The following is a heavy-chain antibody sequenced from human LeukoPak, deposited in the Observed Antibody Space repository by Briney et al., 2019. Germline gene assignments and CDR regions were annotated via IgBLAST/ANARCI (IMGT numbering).Heavy chain of an antibody. CDR1: GFTFSSYG. V-gene: IGHV3-30*18. J-gene: IGHJ4*02. CDR2: ISYDGSNK. Sequence: GGSLRLSCAASGFTFSSYGMHWVRQAPGKGLEWVAVISYDGSNKYYADSVKGRFTIPRDNSKNTLFLQMNSLRAEDTAVYYCAKVGLTVTTILDYFDYWGQGTLVTVSS. CDR3: AKVGLTVTTILDYFDY. D-gene: IGHD4-11*01.